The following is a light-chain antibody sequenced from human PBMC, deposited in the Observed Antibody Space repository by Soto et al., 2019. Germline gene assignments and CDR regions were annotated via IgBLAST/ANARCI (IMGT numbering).Light chain of an antibody. Sequence: QSVPTQPPSVSGAPGQRVTISCTGSSSNIGAGYDVHWYQQLPGTAPKLLIYGNSNRPSGVPDRFSGSKSGTSASLAITGLRAEDEADYYCQSYDSSLSGWVFGGGTQLTVL. V-gene: IGLV1-40*01. CDR2: GNS. CDR1: SSNIGAGYD. J-gene: IGLJ7*01. CDR3: QSYDSSLSGWV.